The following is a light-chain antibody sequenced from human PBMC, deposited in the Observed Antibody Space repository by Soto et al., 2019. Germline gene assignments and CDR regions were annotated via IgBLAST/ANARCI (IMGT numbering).Light chain of an antibody. J-gene: IGKJ4*01. V-gene: IGKV1-5*01. CDR3: QQSYSKFLT. CDR2: DAS. CDR1: QSISSW. Sequence: DIQMTQSPSTLSASVGDRVTITCRASQSISSWLAWYQQKPGKAPNLLIYDASSLESGVPSRFSGSGSGTEFTLTINSLEPEDFATYFCQQSYSKFLTFGGGTKLDIK.